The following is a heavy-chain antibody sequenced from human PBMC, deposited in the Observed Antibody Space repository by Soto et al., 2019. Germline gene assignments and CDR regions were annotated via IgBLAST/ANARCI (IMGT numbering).Heavy chain of an antibody. CDR3: AIDLWWYTH. CDR2: ISGGGSGA. D-gene: IGHD2-15*01. V-gene: IGHV3-23*01. Sequence: EVPLLESGGGLVQPGGSLRLSCTASGFTFSDHAMTWVRQAPGKGLEWLSGISGGGSGAYYADSVKCRFTVSRDNSNHTLFLQMDSLRVEDTAVYYCAIDLWWYTHWGQGTLVTVSS. CDR1: GFTFSDHA. J-gene: IGHJ4*02.